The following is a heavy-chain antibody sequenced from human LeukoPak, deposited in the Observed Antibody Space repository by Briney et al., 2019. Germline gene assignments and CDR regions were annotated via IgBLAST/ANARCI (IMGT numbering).Heavy chain of an antibody. CDR2: IYYSGST. J-gene: IGHJ3*02. CDR3: ARAVLYYDFWSGYSDAFDI. D-gene: IGHD3-3*01. CDR1: GGSTSSYY. Sequence: NASETLSLTCTVSGGSTSSYYWSWIRQPPGKGLEWIGYIYYSGSTNYNPSLKSRVTISVDTSKNQFSLKLSSVTAADTAVYYCARAVLYYDFWSGYSDAFDIWGQGTMVTVSS. V-gene: IGHV4-59*01.